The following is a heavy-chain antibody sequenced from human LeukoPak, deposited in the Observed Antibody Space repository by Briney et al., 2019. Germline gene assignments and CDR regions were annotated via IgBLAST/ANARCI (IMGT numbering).Heavy chain of an antibody. V-gene: IGHV3-53*01. CDR1: GFSFGDYA. CDR2: IYSGGST. CDR3: AGGGSYLSAFDI. Sequence: GGSLRLSCTGSGFSFGDYAVSWVRQAPGKGLEWVSIIYSGGSTFYADSVKGRFTISRDNSKNTLYLQMNSLRAEDTAVYCCAGGGSYLSAFDIWGQGTMVTVSS. J-gene: IGHJ3*02. D-gene: IGHD1-26*01.